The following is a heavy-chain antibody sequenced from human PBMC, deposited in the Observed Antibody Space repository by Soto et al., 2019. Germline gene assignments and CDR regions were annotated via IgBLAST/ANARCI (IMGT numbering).Heavy chain of an antibody. J-gene: IGHJ3*02. V-gene: IGHV1-3*01. Sequence: QVQLVQSGAEVKKPGASVKVSCKASGYTFTSSAIHWVRQAPGQRLEWMGWINAYNGHTKYSQKFQGRVTITRDTSASTAYMELSSLRSEDTAVYYCGSDRDYYDFWRTYSDAFDMWGQGTMVTVSS. CDR2: INAYNGHT. D-gene: IGHD3-3*01. CDR3: GSDRDYYDFWRTYSDAFDM. CDR1: GYTFTSSA.